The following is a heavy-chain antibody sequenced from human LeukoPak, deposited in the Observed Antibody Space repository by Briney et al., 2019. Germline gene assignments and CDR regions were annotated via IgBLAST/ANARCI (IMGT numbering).Heavy chain of an antibody. D-gene: IGHD3-10*01. CDR1: GYSFSSYW. CDR3: AGHTISDY. J-gene: IGHJ4*02. Sequence: GESLKISCKGSGYSFSSYWINWVRQMPGKGLEWMGRIDPSDSYTNYNPSFQGRVTISADKSISTAYLQWSSLMASDTAMYYCAGHTISDYWGQGTQVTVSS. V-gene: IGHV5-10-1*01. CDR2: IDPSDSYT.